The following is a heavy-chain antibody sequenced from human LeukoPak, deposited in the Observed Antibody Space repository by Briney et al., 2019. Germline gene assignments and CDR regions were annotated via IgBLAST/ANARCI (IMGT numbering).Heavy chain of an antibody. CDR1: GASISDYY. J-gene: IGHJ2*01. V-gene: IGHV4-59*01. Sequence: PSETLSLTCNVSGASISDYYWSWVRQSPEKGLEWIACLYYSGSSHYNPSLRSRVAMSGDTSKNQFSLKLTSVTTADTAVYYCARTIRRGWFDLWGRGTLVTVSS. CDR2: LYYSGSS. CDR3: ARTIRRGWFDL. D-gene: IGHD2-15*01.